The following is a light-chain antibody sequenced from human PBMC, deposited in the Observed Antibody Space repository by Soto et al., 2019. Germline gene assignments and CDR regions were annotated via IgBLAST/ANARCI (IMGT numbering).Light chain of an antibody. CDR2: GAS. Sequence: EIVLTQSPGTLSLSPGERATLSCRASRSVSSRYLAWYQQKAGQAPRLLISGASSTATGIPDRFSGSGSGTDFTLIISRLEPEDFAMYYCHQYGYSPHTFGQGTKVEIK. J-gene: IGKJ2*01. CDR1: RSVSSRY. V-gene: IGKV3-20*01. CDR3: HQYGYSPHT.